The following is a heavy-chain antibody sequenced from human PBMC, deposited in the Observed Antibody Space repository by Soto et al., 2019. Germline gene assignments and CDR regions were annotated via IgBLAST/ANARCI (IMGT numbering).Heavy chain of an antibody. D-gene: IGHD4-17*01. CDR3: ARGRTLDDYFYDY. J-gene: IGHJ4*02. CDR2: ISSSSSYT. CDR1: GFTFSDYY. Sequence: QVQLVESGGGLVKPGGSLRLSCAASGFTFSDYYMSWIRQAPGKGLEWVSYISSSSSYTNYADSVKGRFTISRDNAKNSLYLQMNSLRAEDTAVYYCARGRTLDDYFYDYWGQGTLVTVSS. V-gene: IGHV3-11*06.